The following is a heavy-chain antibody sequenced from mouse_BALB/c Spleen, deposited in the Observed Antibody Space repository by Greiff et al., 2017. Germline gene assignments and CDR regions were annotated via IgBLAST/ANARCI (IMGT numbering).Heavy chain of an antibody. Sequence: EVKLMESGPGLVKPSQSLSLTCSVTGYSITSGYYWNWIRQFPGNKLEWMGYISYDGSNNYNPSLKNRISITRDTSKNQFFLKLNSVTTEDTATYYCASLVPQAYWGQGTLVTVSA. J-gene: IGHJ3*01. V-gene: IGHV3-6*02. CDR3: ASLVPQAY. CDR2: ISYDGSN. CDR1: GYSITSGYY.